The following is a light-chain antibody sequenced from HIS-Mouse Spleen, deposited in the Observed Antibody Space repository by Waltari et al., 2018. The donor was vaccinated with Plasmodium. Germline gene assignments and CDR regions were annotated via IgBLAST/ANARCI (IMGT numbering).Light chain of an antibody. V-gene: IGLV2-8*01. CDR1: SSDVGGYNY. Sequence: QSALTQPPSASGSPGQSVTISCTGTSSDVGGYNYVSWYQQHPGKAPKLMSYEVSKRASGGPVRFSGSKSGNTASLTVSGRQAEDEADYYCSSYAGSNNLVFGGGTKLTVL. CDR3: SSYAGSNNLV. CDR2: EVS. J-gene: IGLJ2*01.